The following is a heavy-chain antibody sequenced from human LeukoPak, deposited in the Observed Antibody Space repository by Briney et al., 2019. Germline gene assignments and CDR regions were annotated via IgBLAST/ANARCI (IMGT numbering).Heavy chain of an antibody. V-gene: IGHV3-23*01. J-gene: IGHJ4*02. Sequence: PGGFLRLSCAASGFTFSSYAMSWVRQAPGKGLEWVSAISGSGGSTYYADSVKGRFTISRDNSKNTLYLQMNSLRAEDTAVYYCAKDLYYDFWSGYYYYWGQGTLVTVSS. D-gene: IGHD3-3*01. CDR3: AKDLYYDFWSGYYYY. CDR1: GFTFSSYA. CDR2: ISGSGGST.